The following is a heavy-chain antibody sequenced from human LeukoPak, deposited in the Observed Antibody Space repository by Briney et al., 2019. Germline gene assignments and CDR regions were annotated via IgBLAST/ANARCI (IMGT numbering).Heavy chain of an antibody. Sequence: GGSLRLSCAASGFTFSSYGMSWVRQAPGKGLEWVSAISGSGYSTYYADSVKGRFTISRDNSKNTLYLQMNSLRAEDTAVYYCAKHPRYCSSTSCYASVYYFDYWGQGTLVTVSS. D-gene: IGHD2-2*01. V-gene: IGHV3-23*01. J-gene: IGHJ4*02. CDR3: AKHPRYCSSTSCYASVYYFDY. CDR1: GFTFSSYG. CDR2: ISGSGYST.